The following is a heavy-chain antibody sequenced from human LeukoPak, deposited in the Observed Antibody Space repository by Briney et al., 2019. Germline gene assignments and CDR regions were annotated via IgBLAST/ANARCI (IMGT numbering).Heavy chain of an antibody. CDR1: GGSISSSSYY. CDR2: VYYTGST. V-gene: IGHV4-39*02. CDR3: ARHRGRYYDSGSYYYFDY. D-gene: IGHD3-10*01. Sequence: SETLSLICTVSGGSISSSSYYWGCIRQPPGKGLEWVGSVYYTGSTFYNPSLKSRVTTSVDTSKNRFSLNLSSVTAADTAVYYCARHRGRYYDSGSYYYFDYWGQGTLVTVSS. J-gene: IGHJ4*02.